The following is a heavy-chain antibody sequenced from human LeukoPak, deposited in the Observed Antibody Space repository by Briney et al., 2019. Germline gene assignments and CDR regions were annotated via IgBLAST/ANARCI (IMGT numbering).Heavy chain of an antibody. CDR2: IYYSGST. CDR1: GGSFSGYY. D-gene: IGHD3-22*01. Sequence: PSETLSLTCAVYGGSFSGYYWSWIRQPPGKGLEWIGSIYYSGSTYYNPSLKSRVTISVDTSKNQFSLELSSVTAADTAVYYCARHSSLGSGYYCWGQGTLVAVSS. V-gene: IGHV4-34*01. J-gene: IGHJ4*02. CDR3: ARHSSLGSGYYC.